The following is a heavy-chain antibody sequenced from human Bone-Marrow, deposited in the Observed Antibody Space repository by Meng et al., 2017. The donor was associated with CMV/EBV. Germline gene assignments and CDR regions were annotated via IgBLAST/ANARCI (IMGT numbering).Heavy chain of an antibody. J-gene: IGHJ4*02. CDR3: AKVLGSSSSTFDY. CDR1: GFTFSTYG. D-gene: IGHD6-6*01. CDR2: IQYDGSNK. V-gene: IGHV3-30*02. Sequence: GESLKISWAASGFTFSTYGLHWVRQAPGKGLECVAFIQYDGSNKYYTDSVKGRFTISRDNSKNMVYLQMNSLRAEDTAVYYCAKVLGSSSSTFDYWGQGTLVTVSS.